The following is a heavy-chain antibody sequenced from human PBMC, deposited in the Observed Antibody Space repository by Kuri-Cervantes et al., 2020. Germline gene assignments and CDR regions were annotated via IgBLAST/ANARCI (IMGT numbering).Heavy chain of an antibody. Sequence: GGSLRLSCAASGFTFSSYGMHWVRQAPGKGLEWVAVISYDGSNKYYADSVKGRFTISRDNSKNTLYLQMNSLSVEDTAVYYCARDGMTYGYCFHYWSQGTLVTVSS. V-gene: IGHV3-30*03. D-gene: IGHD1-26*01. CDR1: GFTFSSYG. CDR3: ARDGMTYGYCFHY. J-gene: IGHJ4*02. CDR2: ISYDGSNK.